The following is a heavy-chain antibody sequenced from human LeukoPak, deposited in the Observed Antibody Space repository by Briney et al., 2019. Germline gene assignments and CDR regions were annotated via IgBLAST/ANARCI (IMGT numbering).Heavy chain of an antibody. CDR3: VLGAAVNGGADY. Sequence: SVKVSCKASGATFSIYAISWVRQAPGQGLEWMGRIIPILGIANYAQKFQGRVTITAAKSTSTTYKELSSLRFEATAVYYCVLGAAVNGGADYWGQGTLVNVSS. V-gene: IGHV1-69*04. CDR2: IIPILGIA. J-gene: IGHJ4*02. CDR1: GATFSIYA. D-gene: IGHD6-13*01.